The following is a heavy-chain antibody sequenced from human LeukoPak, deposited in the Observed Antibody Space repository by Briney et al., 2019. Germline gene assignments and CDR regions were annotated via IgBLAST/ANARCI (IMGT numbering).Heavy chain of an antibody. Sequence: GESLKISCKGSGYSFTSYWIGWVRQMPGKGLEWMGIIYPGDSDTRYSPSFQGQVTISADKSISTAYLQWSSLKASDTAMYYCARGGGYDILTGYRKVHYFDYWGQGTLVTVS. CDR3: ARGGGYDILTGYRKVHYFDY. CDR2: IYPGDSDT. D-gene: IGHD3-9*01. V-gene: IGHV5-51*01. J-gene: IGHJ4*02. CDR1: GYSFTSYW.